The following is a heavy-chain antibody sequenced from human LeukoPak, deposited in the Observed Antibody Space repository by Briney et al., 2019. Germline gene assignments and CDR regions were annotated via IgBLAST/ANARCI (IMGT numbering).Heavy chain of an antibody. D-gene: IGHD3-10*01. J-gene: IGHJ4*02. Sequence: GGSLRLSCAASGFMFSTYWMTWVRQAPGKGLEFVANIKPDGSETYYVDSVKGRFTISRDNTKNLVFLQMKSLRGEDAAVYRCGGFGYEAAIDLWGQGTLVTVSS. V-gene: IGHV3-7*01. CDR3: GGFGYEAAIDL. CDR1: GFMFSTYW. CDR2: IKPDGSET.